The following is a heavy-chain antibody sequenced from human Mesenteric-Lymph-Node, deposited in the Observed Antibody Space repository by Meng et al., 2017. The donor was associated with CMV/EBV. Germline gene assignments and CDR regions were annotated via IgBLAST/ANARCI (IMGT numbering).Heavy chain of an antibody. D-gene: IGHD2-15*01. CDR2: DFTRGST. V-gene: IGHV4-30-4*01. J-gene: IGHJ5*01. CDR1: DGFF. CDR3: ARNVYCAAGTCKLHRGHFDS. Sequence: DGFFWSCNRHSPGHSLEHIGYDFTRGSTSHNPYRRSRVTLSRDKSRTQLSLTLTSVTAADTAVYYCARNVYCAAGTCKLHRGHFDSWGQGTLVTVSS.